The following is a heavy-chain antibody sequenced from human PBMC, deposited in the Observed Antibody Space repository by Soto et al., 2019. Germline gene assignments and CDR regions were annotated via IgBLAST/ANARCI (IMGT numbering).Heavy chain of an antibody. J-gene: IGHJ6*03. D-gene: IGHD3-10*01. V-gene: IGHV4-39*01. CDR3: ARAITMVRGVIGSYYYYYMDV. CDR2: IYYSGST. Sequence: SETLCLTCTVSGGSISSSSYYWGWIRQPPGKGLEWIGSIYYSGSTYYNPSLKSRVTISVDTSKNQFSLKLSSVTAADTAVYYCARAITMVRGVIGSYYYYYMDVWGKGTTVTVS. CDR1: GGSISSSSYY.